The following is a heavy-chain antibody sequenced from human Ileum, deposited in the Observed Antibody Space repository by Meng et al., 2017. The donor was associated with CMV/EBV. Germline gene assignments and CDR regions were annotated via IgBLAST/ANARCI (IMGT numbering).Heavy chain of an antibody. CDR1: GGSISSGGYY. D-gene: IGHD4-17*01. CDR3: ARSSFIYGDGAFDI. V-gene: IGHV4-31*03. Sequence: SETLSLTCTVSGGSISSGGYYWSWIRQHPGKGLEWIGYIYYSGSTYYNPSLKSRVTISVDTSKNQFSLKLSSVTAADTAVYYCARSSFIYGDGAFDIWGQGTMVTVSS. J-gene: IGHJ3*02. CDR2: IYYSGST.